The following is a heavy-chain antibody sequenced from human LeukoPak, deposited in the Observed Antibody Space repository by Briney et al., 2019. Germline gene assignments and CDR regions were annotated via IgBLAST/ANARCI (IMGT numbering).Heavy chain of an antibody. CDR1: GFTFSSYS. V-gene: IGHV3-21*01. CDR2: ISSSSGYI. J-gene: IGHJ5*02. D-gene: IGHD3-3*01. CDR3: ASLPTIFGVVPWFDP. Sequence: GGSLRLSCAASGFTFSSYSMNWVRQAPGKGLEWVSSISSSSGYIYYADSVKGRFTISRDNAKNSLYLQMNSLRAEDTAVYYCASLPTIFGVVPWFDPWGQGTLVTVSS.